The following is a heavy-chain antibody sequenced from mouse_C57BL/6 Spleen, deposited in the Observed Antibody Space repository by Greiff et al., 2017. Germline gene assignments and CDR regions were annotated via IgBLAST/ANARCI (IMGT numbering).Heavy chain of an antibody. CDR2: IYPGSGST. V-gene: IGHV1-55*01. CDR1: GYTFTSYW. J-gene: IGHJ2*01. CDR3: ARGGTGY. Sequence: QVQLKESGAELVKPGASVKMSCKASGYTFTSYWITWVKQRPGQGLEWIGDIYPGSGSTNYNEKFKSKATLTVDTSSSTAYMQLSSLTSEDSAVYYCARGGTGYWGQGTTLTVSS. D-gene: IGHD3-3*01.